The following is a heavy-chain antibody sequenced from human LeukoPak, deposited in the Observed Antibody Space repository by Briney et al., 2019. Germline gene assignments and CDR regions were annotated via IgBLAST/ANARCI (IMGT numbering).Heavy chain of an antibody. CDR1: GYTFTSYY. V-gene: IGHV1-46*01. Sequence: ASVKVSCKASGYTFTSYYMHWVRQAPGQGLEWMGIINPSGGSTSYAQKFQGRVTMTRDTSTSTVYMELSSLRSEDTAVYYCARGGVMITFGGGDGDYWGQGTLVTVSS. CDR3: ARGGVMITFGGGDGDY. D-gene: IGHD3-16*01. J-gene: IGHJ4*02. CDR2: INPSGGST.